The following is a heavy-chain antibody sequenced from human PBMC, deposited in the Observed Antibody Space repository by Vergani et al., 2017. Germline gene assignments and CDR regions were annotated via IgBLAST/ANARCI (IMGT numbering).Heavy chain of an antibody. D-gene: IGHD3-10*01. Sequence: QVQLQESGPGLVKPSETLSLTCTVSCGSISSYYWSWIRQPPGKGLEWIGYIYYSGSTNYNPSLKSRVTISVDTSKNQFSLKLSSVTAADTAVYYCARHYYGSGSYTKFDPWGQGTLVSVSS. J-gene: IGHJ5*02. CDR2: IYYSGST. V-gene: IGHV4-59*08. CDR3: ARHYYGSGSYTKFDP. CDR1: CGSISSYY.